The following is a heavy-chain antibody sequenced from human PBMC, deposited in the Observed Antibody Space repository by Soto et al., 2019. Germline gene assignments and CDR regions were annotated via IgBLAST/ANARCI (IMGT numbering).Heavy chain of an antibody. V-gene: IGHV3-15*01. CDR2: IKNKADGGTT. D-gene: IGHD4-17*01. J-gene: IGHJ4*02. CDR3: TTDPGDYEDF. CDR1: GINFINAW. Sequence: EAQLVESGGDLVKPGGCLRLSCAVSGINFINAWMSWVRQSPGKGLEWVGRIKNKADGGTTDYAAPVRGRFTISRDDSENTLFFQMNSLEIEDTAVYYCTTDPGDYEDFWGQGTLVTVSS.